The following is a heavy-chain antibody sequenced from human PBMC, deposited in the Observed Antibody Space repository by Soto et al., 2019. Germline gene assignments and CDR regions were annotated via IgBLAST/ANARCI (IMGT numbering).Heavy chain of an antibody. V-gene: IGHV3-72*01. Sequence: GGSLRLSCAASGFTFSDHYMDWVRQAPWKGLEWVGRSRNKANSYTTEYAASVRGRFTISRDDSKNSLYLQVNSLKTEDTAVYYCARDLGSWGQGTLVTVSS. CDR1: GFTFSDHY. CDR3: ARDLGS. J-gene: IGHJ5*02. CDR2: SRNKANSYTT.